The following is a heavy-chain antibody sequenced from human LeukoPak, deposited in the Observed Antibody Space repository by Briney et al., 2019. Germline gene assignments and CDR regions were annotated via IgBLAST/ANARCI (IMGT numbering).Heavy chain of an antibody. J-gene: IGHJ6*02. CDR1: GFTFSSYA. Sequence: PGRSLRLSCAASGFTFSSYAMHWVRQAPGKGLEWVAVISYDGSNKYYADSVKGRFTISRDNSKNTLYLQMNSLRAEDTAVYYCARDGGGSYIPGMDVWGQGTTVTVSS. CDR2: ISYDGSNK. CDR3: ARDGGGSYIPGMDV. V-gene: IGHV3-30*14. D-gene: IGHD1-26*01.